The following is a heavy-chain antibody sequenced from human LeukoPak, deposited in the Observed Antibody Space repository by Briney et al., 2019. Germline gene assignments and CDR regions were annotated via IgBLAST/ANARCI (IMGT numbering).Heavy chain of an antibody. Sequence: KTSETLSLTCTVSGGSISSYYWSWIRQPPGKGREWIGYIYTSGSTNYNPSLKSRVTISVDTSKNQFSLKLSSVTAADTAVYYCARHVGGSSWKGNWFDPWGQGTLVTVSS. CDR2: IYTSGST. J-gene: IGHJ5*02. CDR3: ARHVGGSSWKGNWFDP. V-gene: IGHV4-4*09. D-gene: IGHD6-13*01. CDR1: GGSISSYY.